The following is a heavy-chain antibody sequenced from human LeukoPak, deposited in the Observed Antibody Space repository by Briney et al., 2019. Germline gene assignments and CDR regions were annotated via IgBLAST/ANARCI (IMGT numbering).Heavy chain of an antibody. V-gene: IGHV3-66*01. CDR2: IYSGGST. Sequence: GGSLRLSCAASGFSVSSNYMSWVRQAPGKGLEWVSVIYSGGSTYCADSVQGRFTISRDNSKNALYLQMGSLRADDTAVYYCARESLPPAAGFDSWGQGTRVTVSS. D-gene: IGHD6-13*01. CDR1: GFSVSSNY. J-gene: IGHJ4*02. CDR3: ARESLPPAAGFDS.